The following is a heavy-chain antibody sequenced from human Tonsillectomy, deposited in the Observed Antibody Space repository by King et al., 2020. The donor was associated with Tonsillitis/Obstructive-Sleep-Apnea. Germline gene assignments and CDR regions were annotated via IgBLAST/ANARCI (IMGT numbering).Heavy chain of an antibody. CDR2: FYYRGNN. V-gene: IGHV4-39*01. D-gene: IGHD6-13*01. CDR3: ARHEIGAAASTSSFDY. CDR1: GGSIGSSSYS. Sequence: LQLQESGPGLVKPSETLSLTCTVSGGSIGSSSYSWGWIRQPPGKGLEWIGSFYYRGNNYNNPSLKSRVTMSVDTAKNQFTLRLSSVTAADTAVYYCARHEIGAAASTSSFDYWGQGTLVTVSS. J-gene: IGHJ4*02.